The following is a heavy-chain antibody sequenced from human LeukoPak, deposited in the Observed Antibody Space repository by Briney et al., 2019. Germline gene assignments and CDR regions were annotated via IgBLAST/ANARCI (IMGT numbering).Heavy chain of an antibody. CDR1: GFTFSSYA. J-gene: IGHJ4*02. V-gene: IGHV3-30*01. D-gene: IGHD3-22*01. CDR3: AKGEGDYDSSGPDY. Sequence: GGSLRLSCAASGFTFSSYAMHWVRQAPGKGLEWVAVISYDGSNKYYADSVKGRFTISRDNSKNTLYLQMNSLRAEDTAVYYCAKGEGDYDSSGPDYWGQGTLVTVSS. CDR2: ISYDGSNK.